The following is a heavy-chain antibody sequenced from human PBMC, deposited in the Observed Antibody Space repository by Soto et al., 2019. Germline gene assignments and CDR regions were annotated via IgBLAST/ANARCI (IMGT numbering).Heavy chain of an antibody. Sequence: SETLSLTCTVSGGSISSGGYYWSWIRQHPGKGLEWIGYIYYSGSTYYNPSLKSRVTISVDTSKNQFSLKLSSVTAADTAVYYCARFVGSSRNWFDPWGQGTLVTVSS. V-gene: IGHV4-31*03. D-gene: IGHD6-13*01. CDR3: ARFVGSSRNWFDP. CDR1: GGSISSGGYY. CDR2: IYYSGST. J-gene: IGHJ5*02.